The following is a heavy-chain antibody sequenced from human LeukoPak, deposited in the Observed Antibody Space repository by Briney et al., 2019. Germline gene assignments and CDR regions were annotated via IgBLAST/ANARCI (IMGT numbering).Heavy chain of an antibody. Sequence: GGSLRLSCAASGFIFKTYAMHWVRQAPGKGLEWVAVISYDGGNKYFADSVKGRFTISRDNSKNTLYLQMNSLRAEDTAVYYCARDYDSIHAFDIWGQGTMVTVSS. D-gene: IGHD5-12*01. CDR2: ISYDGGNK. V-gene: IGHV3-30*19. J-gene: IGHJ3*02. CDR1: GFIFKTYA. CDR3: ARDYDSIHAFDI.